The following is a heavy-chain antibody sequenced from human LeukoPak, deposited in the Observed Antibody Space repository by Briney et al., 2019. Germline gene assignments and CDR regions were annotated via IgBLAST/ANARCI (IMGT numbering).Heavy chain of an antibody. Sequence: SETLSLTCTVSGGSISSSSYYWGWIRQPPGKGLEWIGSIYYSGSTYYNPSLKSRVTISVDTSKNQFSLKLSSVTAADTAVYYCARHSPFFCSSTCCYDNWSDPWGQGTLVTVSS. CDR2: IYYSGST. V-gene: IGHV4-39*01. D-gene: IGHD2-2*01. J-gene: IGHJ5*02. CDR3: ARHSPFFCSSTCCYDNWSDP. CDR1: GGSISSSSYY.